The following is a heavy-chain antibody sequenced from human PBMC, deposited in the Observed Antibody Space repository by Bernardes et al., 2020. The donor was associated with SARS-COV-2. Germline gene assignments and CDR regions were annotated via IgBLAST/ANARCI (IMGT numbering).Heavy chain of an antibody. V-gene: IGHV3-66*01. Sequence: GSLRLSCAASRFTGSTNYMSWVRQAPGKGLEWVSVIYSGGNTYYADSVKGRFTISRDNSKNTLYLQMNSLRAEDTAVYYCARDYPDPADWGQGTLVTVSS. D-gene: IGHD2-2*01. CDR2: IYSGGNT. CDR3: ARDYPDPAD. J-gene: IGHJ4*02. CDR1: RFTGSTNY.